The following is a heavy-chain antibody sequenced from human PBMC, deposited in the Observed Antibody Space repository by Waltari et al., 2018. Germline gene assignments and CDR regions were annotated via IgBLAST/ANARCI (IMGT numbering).Heavy chain of an antibody. Sequence: QVQLVQSGAEVKKPGASVKVSCKASGYTFTGYHVHWVRQAPGQGLEGMGWINPNSAGTKYAQKFQGRVTMTTDTSMNTAYMELRRLRSDDTAVYYCVRWGMTTTRGFDFWGQGTLVTVSS. CDR2: INPNSAGT. V-gene: IGHV1-2*02. D-gene: IGHD1-26*01. CDR3: VRWGMTTTRGFDF. CDR1: GYTFTGYH. J-gene: IGHJ4*02.